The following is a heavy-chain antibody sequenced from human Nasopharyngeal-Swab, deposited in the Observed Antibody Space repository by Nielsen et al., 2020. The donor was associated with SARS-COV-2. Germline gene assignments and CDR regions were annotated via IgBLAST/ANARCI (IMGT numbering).Heavy chain of an antibody. CDR3: AREPRYYDYVWGSYRYGYFDY. Sequence: ASVKVSCKASGYTFTSYYMHWVRQAPGQGLEWMGIINPSGGSTSYAQKFQGRVTMTRDTSTSTVYMELSSLRSEDTAVYYCAREPRYYDYVWGSYRYGYFDYWGQGTLVNVSS. CDR2: INPSGGST. CDR1: GYTFTSYY. D-gene: IGHD3-16*02. V-gene: IGHV1-46*01. J-gene: IGHJ4*02.